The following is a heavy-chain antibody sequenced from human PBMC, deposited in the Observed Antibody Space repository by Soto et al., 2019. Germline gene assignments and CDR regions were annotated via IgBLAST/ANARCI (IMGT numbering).Heavy chain of an antibody. Sequence: EVQLVESGGGLVKPGGSLRLSCAASGFTFSSYSMNWVRQAPGKGLEWVSSISSSSSYIYYADSVKGRFTISRDNAKNSRYLQMNSLRAEDTAVYYCARDRERGDYYGMDVWGQGTTVTVSS. CDR3: ARDRERGDYYGMDV. CDR2: ISSSSSYI. D-gene: IGHD1-26*01. V-gene: IGHV3-21*01. CDR1: GFTFSSYS. J-gene: IGHJ6*02.